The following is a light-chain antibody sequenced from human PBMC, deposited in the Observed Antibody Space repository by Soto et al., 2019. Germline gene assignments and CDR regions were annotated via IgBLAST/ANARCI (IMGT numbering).Light chain of an antibody. V-gene: IGLV1-40*01. CDR3: QSYDDSRSGYV. CDR2: GNS. CDR1: SSNIGAGYD. J-gene: IGLJ1*01. Sequence: QSVLTQPPSVSGAPGQRVTISCTGSSSNIGAGYDVHWYQQLPGTAPKLLIYGNSNRPSGVPDRFSGSKSGTSVSLAITGLQADDEADDYCQSYDDSRSGYVFGTGTKVTVL.